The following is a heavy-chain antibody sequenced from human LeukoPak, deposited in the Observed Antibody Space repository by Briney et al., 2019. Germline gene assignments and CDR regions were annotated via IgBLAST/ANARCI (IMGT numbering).Heavy chain of an antibody. CDR2: IYYSGST. D-gene: IGHD3-3*01. Sequence: SETLSLTCTVSGGSISSYYWSWIRQPPGQGLEWIGYIYYSGSTHYNPSLKSRVTISVYTSQNQFSLKLSSVTAADTAVYYCAREMYYDFWSCSPHPGAFDIWGQGTMVTVSS. CDR1: GGSISSYY. CDR3: AREMYYDFWSCSPHPGAFDI. V-gene: IGHV4-59*01. J-gene: IGHJ3*02.